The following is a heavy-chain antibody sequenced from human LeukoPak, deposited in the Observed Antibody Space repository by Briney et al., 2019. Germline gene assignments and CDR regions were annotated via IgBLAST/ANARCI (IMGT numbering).Heavy chain of an antibody. CDR3: ASGVNYFDY. V-gene: IGHV3-21*01. CDR1: GFTFSSYS. Sequence: GGSLRLSCAASGFTFSSYSMKWVRQAPGKGLEWVSSISSRSSYIFYADSVKGRFTISRDNAKKSLYLQMNSLRAEDTAVYYCASGVNYFDYWGQGTLVTVSS. CDR2: ISSRSSYI. D-gene: IGHD3-3*01. J-gene: IGHJ4*02.